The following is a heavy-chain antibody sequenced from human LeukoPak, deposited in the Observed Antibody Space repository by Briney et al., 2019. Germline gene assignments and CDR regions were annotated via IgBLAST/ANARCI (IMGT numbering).Heavy chain of an antibody. CDR1: GFTFTSYG. D-gene: IGHD3-9*01. V-gene: IGHV3-23*01. CDR2: ISGSGGST. J-gene: IGHJ4*02. Sequence: GGSLRLSCAASGFTFTSYGMSWVRQAPGKGLEWVSAISGSGGSTYYADSVNGRFTISRDNSKNTLYLQMNSLRAEDTAVYYCAKDRGDFDWLLHHFDYWGQGTLVTVSS. CDR3: AKDRGDFDWLLHHFDY.